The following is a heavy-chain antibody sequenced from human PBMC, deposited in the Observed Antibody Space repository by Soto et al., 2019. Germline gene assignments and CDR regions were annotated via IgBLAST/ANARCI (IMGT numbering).Heavy chain of an antibody. V-gene: IGHV5-51*01. CDR2: IYPGDSDI. Sequence: ESLKISCKASGYDFTNYWIAWVRQTPGRGLEWMGMIYPGDSDIRYNPSFRGRVTISADKSITSAFVQWGSLKASDSAIYYCARFRAPRRQLISMSFHLWGLGTLVTVSS. D-gene: IGHD6-13*01. CDR3: ARFRAPRRQLISMSFHL. J-gene: IGHJ4*03. CDR1: GYDFTNYW.